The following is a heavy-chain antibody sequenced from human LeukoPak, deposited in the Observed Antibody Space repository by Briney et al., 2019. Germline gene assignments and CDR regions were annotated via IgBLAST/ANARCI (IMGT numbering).Heavy chain of an antibody. Sequence: GGSLRLSCAASGFTFSSYAMSWVRQAPGKGLEWVSAISGSGGSTYYADSVKGRFTISRDNSKNTLYLQMNSLRAEDTAVYYCAKGVARFVGATPWYFDYWGQGTLVTVSS. CDR2: ISGSGGST. CDR3: AKGVARFVGATPWYFDY. V-gene: IGHV3-23*01. CDR1: GFTFSSYA. D-gene: IGHD1-26*01. J-gene: IGHJ4*02.